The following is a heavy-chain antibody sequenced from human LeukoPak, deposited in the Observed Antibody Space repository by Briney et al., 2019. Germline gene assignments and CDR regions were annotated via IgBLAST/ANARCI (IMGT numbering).Heavy chain of an antibody. Sequence: PSETLSLTCAVYGGSFSGYYWSWIRQPPGKGLEWIGEINHSGSTNYNPSLKSRVTISVDTSKNQFSLKLSSVTAADTAVYYCTRVIPYYYGSGSYYKSTYYFDYWGQGTLVTVSS. D-gene: IGHD3-10*01. J-gene: IGHJ4*02. CDR3: TRVIPYYYGSGSYYKSTYYFDY. CDR2: INHSGST. CDR1: GGSFSGYY. V-gene: IGHV4-34*01.